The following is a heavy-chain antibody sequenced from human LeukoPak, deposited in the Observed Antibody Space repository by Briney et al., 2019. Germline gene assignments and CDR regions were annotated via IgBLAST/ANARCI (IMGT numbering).Heavy chain of an antibody. J-gene: IGHJ4*02. D-gene: IGHD1-14*01. V-gene: IGHV1-2*06. CDR3: ASLYDIVGTTVDY. CDR1: GYTFTGYY. CDR2: IDPNTGGT. Sequence: ASVKVSCKASGYTFTGYYMHWVRQAPGQGLEWMGRIDPNTGGTKSAKNFQGRVTMTRDTSISTAYMALSGLRSEDTAVYYCASLYDIVGTTVDYWGQGTLVTVSS.